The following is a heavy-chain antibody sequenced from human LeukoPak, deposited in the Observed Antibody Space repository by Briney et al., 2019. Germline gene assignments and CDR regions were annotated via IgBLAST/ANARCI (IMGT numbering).Heavy chain of an antibody. CDR3: ARSRLRYLYYFDY. CDR2: IYYSGST. D-gene: IGHD3-9*01. J-gene: IGHJ4*02. V-gene: IGHV4-61*01. CDR1: GGSVSSGSYY. Sequence: SETLSLTCTVSGGSVSSGSYYWSWIRQPPGKGLEWIGYIYYSGSTNYNPSLKSRVTISVDTSKNQFSLKLSSVTAADTAVYYCARSRLRYLYYFDYWGQGTLVTVSS.